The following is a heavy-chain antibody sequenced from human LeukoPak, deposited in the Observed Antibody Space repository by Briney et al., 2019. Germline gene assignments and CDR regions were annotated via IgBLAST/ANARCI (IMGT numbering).Heavy chain of an antibody. V-gene: IGHV3-48*01. D-gene: IGHD6-13*01. CDR1: GFTFSSYS. CDR2: ISSSSSTI. Sequence: PGGSLRLSCAASGFTFSSYSMNWVRQAPGKGLEWVSYISSSSSTIYYADSVKGRFTISRDKAKNSLYLQMNSLRAEDTAVYYCARRIAAAGNDAFDIWGQGTMVTVSS. CDR3: ARRIAAAGNDAFDI. J-gene: IGHJ3*02.